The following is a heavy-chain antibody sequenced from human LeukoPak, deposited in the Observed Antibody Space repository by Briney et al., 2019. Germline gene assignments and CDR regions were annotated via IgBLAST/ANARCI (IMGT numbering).Heavy chain of an antibody. V-gene: IGHV3-21*01. D-gene: IGHD2-15*01. J-gene: IGHJ3*02. Sequence: PGGSLRLSCAASRFTFNNYGMSWVRQAPGEGLEWGSSISTTITYIYYADSVKGRFTISRDNAKNSLYLQMNSLRAEDTAVYYCARRDSSDAFDIWGQGTMVTVSS. CDR2: ISTTITYI. CDR1: RFTFNNYG. CDR3: ARRDSSDAFDI.